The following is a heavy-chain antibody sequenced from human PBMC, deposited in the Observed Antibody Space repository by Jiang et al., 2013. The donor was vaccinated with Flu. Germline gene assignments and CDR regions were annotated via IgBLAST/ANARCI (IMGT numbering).Heavy chain of an antibody. CDR1: GGSISSYY. Sequence: GLVKPSETLSLTCTVSGGSISSYYWSWIRQPPGKGLEWIGYIYYSGSTNYNPSLKSRVTISVDTSKNQFSLKLSSVTAADTAVYYCARHDILTGGGMDVWGKGTTVTVSS. D-gene: IGHD3-9*01. CDR2: IYYSGST. CDR3: ARHDILTGGGMDV. J-gene: IGHJ6*04. V-gene: IGHV4-59*08.